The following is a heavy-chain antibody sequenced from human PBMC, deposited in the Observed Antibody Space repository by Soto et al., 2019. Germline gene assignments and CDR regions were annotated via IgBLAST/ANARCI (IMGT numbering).Heavy chain of an antibody. Sequence: GGSLRLSCAASGFAFTGHPMSWVRQAPEKGLEWVAGISDGGDLTYNADSVKGRFTISRDNSRNTLYLQMNSLRAEDTAVYYCARRVIGSSRAFDIWGQGTMVTVSS. V-gene: IGHV3-23*01. J-gene: IGHJ3*02. CDR1: GFAFTGHP. CDR2: ISDGGDLT. D-gene: IGHD3-10*01. CDR3: ARRVIGSSRAFDI.